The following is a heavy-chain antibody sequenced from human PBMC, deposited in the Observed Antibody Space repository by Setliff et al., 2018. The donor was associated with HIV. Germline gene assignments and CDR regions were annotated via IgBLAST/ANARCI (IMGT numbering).Heavy chain of an antibody. Sequence: GGSLRLSCAASGFTFSSYWMSWVRQAPGKGLEWVANIKQDGSEKYYVDSVKGRFTISRDNAKNSLYLQMNSLRAEDTAVYYCTRGGSGPGIAFDYWGQGTLVTVSS. CDR3: TRGGSGPGIAFDY. D-gene: IGHD3-10*01. CDR2: IKQDGSEK. J-gene: IGHJ4*02. V-gene: IGHV3-7*03. CDR1: GFTFSSYW.